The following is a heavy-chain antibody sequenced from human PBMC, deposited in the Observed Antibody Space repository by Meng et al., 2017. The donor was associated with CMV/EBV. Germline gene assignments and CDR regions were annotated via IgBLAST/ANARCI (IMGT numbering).Heavy chain of an antibody. CDR2: IIPIFGTA. J-gene: IGHJ6*02. CDR3: ARTTSAGGTPWYYYYYGMDV. Sequence: SVKVSCKASGGTFSSYAISWVRQAPGQGLEWMGGIIPIFGTANYAQKFQGRVTITTDESTSTAYMELNSLRAEDTAVYYCARTTSAGGTPWYYYYYGMDVWGQGTTVTVSS. D-gene: IGHD6-13*01. V-gene: IGHV1-69*05. CDR1: GGTFSSYA.